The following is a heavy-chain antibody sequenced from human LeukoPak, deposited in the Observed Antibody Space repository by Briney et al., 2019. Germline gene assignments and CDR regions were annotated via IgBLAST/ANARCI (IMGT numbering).Heavy chain of an antibody. CDR2: MNPNSGNT. CDR3: ATSYDWDAFDI. J-gene: IGHJ3*02. D-gene: IGHD5-12*01. CDR1: GYTFTSYD. V-gene: IGHV1-8*01. Sequence: GASVKVSCKASGYTFTSYDINWVRQATGQGLEWMGGMNPNSGNTGYAQKFQGRGTITRNTSISTAYMELSSLRSEGTAVYYCATSYDWDAFDIWGQGTMVTVYS.